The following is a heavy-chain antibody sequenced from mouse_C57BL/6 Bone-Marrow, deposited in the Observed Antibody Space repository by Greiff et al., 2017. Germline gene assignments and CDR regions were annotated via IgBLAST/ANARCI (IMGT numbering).Heavy chain of an antibody. CDR2: IDTASGNT. CDR1: GFNIKNTC. Sequence: EVKLVESVAELVRPGASVKLSCTASGFNIKNTCMHWVQQRPEQGLEWIGRIDTASGNTKYAPKFQGKATKTADTSSKTAYLQLSSLTSEGTATYYSARICSGRGYLDVWGTGTTVTVSS. V-gene: IGHV14-3*01. D-gene: IGHD1-1*01. J-gene: IGHJ1*03. CDR3: ARICSGRGYLDV.